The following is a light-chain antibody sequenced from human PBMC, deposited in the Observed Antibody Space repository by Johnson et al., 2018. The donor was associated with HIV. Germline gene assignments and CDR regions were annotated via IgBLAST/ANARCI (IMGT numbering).Light chain of an antibody. CDR1: SSNIGNNY. J-gene: IGLJ1*01. V-gene: IGLV1-51*02. CDR3: GTWDSSLSAA. CDR2: ENN. Sequence: QSVLTQPPSVSAAPGQKVTISCSGSSSNIGNNYVSWYQQFPGTAPTLLIYENNKRPSGIPDRFSDSKSGTSATLGITGLQTVDEADYYCGTWDSSLSAAFGTGTKVTVL.